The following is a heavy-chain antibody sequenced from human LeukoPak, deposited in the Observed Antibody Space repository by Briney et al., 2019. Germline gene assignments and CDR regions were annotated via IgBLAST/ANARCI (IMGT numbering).Heavy chain of an antibody. CDR1: GFTFSTYS. J-gene: IGHJ4*02. CDR3: ARGEQWPYYFDY. CDR2: ISSSSTYI. D-gene: IGHD6-19*01. Sequence: GGSLRLSCAASGFTFSTYSMNWVRQAPGKGLEWVSSISSSSTYIYYADSVKGRFTISRDNAKNSLYLQVNSPRAEDTAVYYCARGEQWPYYFDYWGQGTLVTVSS. V-gene: IGHV3-21*01.